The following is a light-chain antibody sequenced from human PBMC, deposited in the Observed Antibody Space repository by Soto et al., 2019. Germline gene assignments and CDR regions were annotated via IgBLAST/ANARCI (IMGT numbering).Light chain of an antibody. CDR2: DAS. CDR1: QSVSSY. CDR3: QQRSNWLVT. Sequence: EIVLTQSPAPLSLSPGERATLSCRASQSVSSYLAWYQQKPGQAPRLLIYDASNRATGIPARFSGSGSGTDFTLTICILEPEDFAVYYCQQRSNWLVTFGKGTKVDIK. V-gene: IGKV3-11*01. J-gene: IGKJ1*01.